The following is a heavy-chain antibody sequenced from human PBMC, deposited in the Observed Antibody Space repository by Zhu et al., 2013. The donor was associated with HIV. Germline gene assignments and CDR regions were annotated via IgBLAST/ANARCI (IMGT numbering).Heavy chain of an antibody. J-gene: IGHJ6*02. CDR1: GYTFTGRY. CDR2: ISPYNNKA. D-gene: IGHD6-6*01. CDR3: ARGVIATQYYGMDV. V-gene: IGHV1-2*02. Sequence: QVQLVQSGAELKKPGASVKVFCKASGYTFTGRYIHWVRQAPGQGLEWMGWISPYNNKAVYAQRFQGRITMTTDTSITTAYMELSGLRSDDTAVYYCARGVIATQYYGMDVWDQGP.